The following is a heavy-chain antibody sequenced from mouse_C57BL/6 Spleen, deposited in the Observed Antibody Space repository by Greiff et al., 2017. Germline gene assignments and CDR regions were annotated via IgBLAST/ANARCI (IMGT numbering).Heavy chain of an antibody. CDR3: ARSIYYYGSSPY. D-gene: IGHD1-1*01. J-gene: IGHJ2*01. Sequence: VQLQQSGAELVKPGASVKISCKASGYAFSSYWMNWVKQRPGKGLEWIGQIYPGDGDTNYNGKFKGKATLTADKSSSTAYMQLSSLTSEDAAVYFCARSIYYYGSSPYWGQGTTLTVSS. CDR1: GYAFSSYW. V-gene: IGHV1-80*01. CDR2: IYPGDGDT.